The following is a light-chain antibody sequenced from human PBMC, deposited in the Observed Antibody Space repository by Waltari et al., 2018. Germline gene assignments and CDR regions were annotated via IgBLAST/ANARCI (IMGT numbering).Light chain of an antibody. CDR3: ATWDDTLNGYV. J-gene: IGLJ1*01. V-gene: IGLV1-44*01. Sequence: QSLLTQPPSTSGTPGQRVTMSCSGTSSNLGLTPLNWYQHLPGTAPKLLIYRNSQRPSGVPDRFSGSKSGTSGSLAISELQSEDEADYYCATWDDTLNGYVFGTGTKVTVL. CDR1: SSNLGLTP. CDR2: RNS.